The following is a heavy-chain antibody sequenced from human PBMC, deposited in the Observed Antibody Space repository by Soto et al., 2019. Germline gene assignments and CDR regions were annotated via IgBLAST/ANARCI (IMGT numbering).Heavy chain of an antibody. CDR2: IKWDGSSA. D-gene: IGHD3-10*01. V-gene: IGHV3-74*01. CDR1: GFTFSSYW. Sequence: EVQLVESGGGLVQPGGSLRLSCAASGFTFSSYWMHWVRQAPDKGLVWVSRIKWDGSSANYADSVQGRFTISRDNAKNTLYLQMNSLRAEDTAVYYCARGVSGIYGVYNWGQGTLVTVSS. CDR3: ARGVSGIYGVYN. J-gene: IGHJ4*02.